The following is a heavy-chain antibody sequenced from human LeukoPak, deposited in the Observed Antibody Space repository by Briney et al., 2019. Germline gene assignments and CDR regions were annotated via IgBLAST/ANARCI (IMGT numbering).Heavy chain of an antibody. D-gene: IGHD3-3*01. CDR3: ARGRFLEWLLARAPYYYYYMDV. V-gene: IGHV4-38-2*02. CDR2: IYHSGST. CDR1: GYSISSGHY. Sequence: SETLSLTCTVSGYSISSGHYWGWIRQPPGKGLEWIGSIYHSGSTYYNPSLKSRVTISVDTSKNQFSLKLSSVTAADTAVYYCARGRFLEWLLARAPYYYYYMDVWGKGTTVTVSS. J-gene: IGHJ6*03.